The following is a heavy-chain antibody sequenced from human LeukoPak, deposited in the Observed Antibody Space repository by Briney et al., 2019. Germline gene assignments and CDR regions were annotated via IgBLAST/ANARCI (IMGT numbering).Heavy chain of an antibody. Sequence: SVKVSCKASGGTFSSYAISWVRQAPGQGLEWMGRIIPILGIANYAQKFQGRVTITADKSTSTAYMELSSLRSEDTAVYYCAGTDITIFGVVTEASYYYYGMDVWGQGTTVTVSS. J-gene: IGHJ6*02. CDR1: GGTFSSYA. D-gene: IGHD3-3*01. CDR2: IIPILGIA. CDR3: AGTDITIFGVVTEASYYYYGMDV. V-gene: IGHV1-69*04.